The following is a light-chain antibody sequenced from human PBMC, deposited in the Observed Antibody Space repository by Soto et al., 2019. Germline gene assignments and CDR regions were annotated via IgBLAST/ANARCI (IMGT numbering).Light chain of an antibody. Sequence: EIVLTQSPGTLSLSPGERATLSCRASQSVSSSYLAWYQQRPGQAPRLLIYGASSRATDIPDRFSGSGSGTDFTLTSGRLEPEDFAVYYCQQYGNSPRTFGQGTKVEIK. CDR3: QQYGNSPRT. V-gene: IGKV3-20*01. J-gene: IGKJ1*01. CDR1: QSVSSSY. CDR2: GAS.